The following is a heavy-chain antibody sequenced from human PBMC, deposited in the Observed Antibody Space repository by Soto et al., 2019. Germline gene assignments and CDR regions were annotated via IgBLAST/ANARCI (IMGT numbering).Heavy chain of an antibody. Sequence: SQTLSLTCAISGDSVSSNTAAWNWIRSSPSRGLEWLGRTHYRSNWRHDCAVSVKSRITVNPDTSKNHFSLQLNSVTPDDTAVYYCARGVAGTGFDLWGQGTLVTV. D-gene: IGHD6-19*01. J-gene: IGHJ4*02. CDR1: GDSVSSNTAA. V-gene: IGHV6-1*01. CDR2: THYRSNWRH. CDR3: ARGVAGTGFDL.